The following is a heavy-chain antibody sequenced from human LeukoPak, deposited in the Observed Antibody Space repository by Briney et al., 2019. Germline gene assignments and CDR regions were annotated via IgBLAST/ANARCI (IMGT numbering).Heavy chain of an antibody. V-gene: IGHV3-30-3*02. J-gene: IGHJ4*02. D-gene: IGHD5-18*01. CDR3: AKNKGYSYGFELDY. CDR2: ISYDGSNK. CDR1: GFTFSSYA. Sequence: GGSLRLSCAASGFTFSSYAMHWVRQAPGKGLEWVAVISYDGSNKYYADSVKGRFTISRDNSKNTLYLQMNSLRAEDTAVYYCAKNKGYSYGFELDYWGQGTLVTVSS.